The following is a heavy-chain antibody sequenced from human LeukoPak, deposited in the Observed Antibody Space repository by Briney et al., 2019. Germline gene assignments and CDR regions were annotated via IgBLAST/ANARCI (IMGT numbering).Heavy chain of an antibody. J-gene: IGHJ4*02. D-gene: IGHD6-13*01. CDR1: GFPFSSYS. V-gene: IGHV3-7*03. CDR2: IKPDGTTK. CDR3: ARSIPYGTTWYGRSDY. Sequence: GGSLRLSCAASGFPFSSYSMTWARQAPGKGLEWVANIKPDGTTKFYVDSVKGRFTISRDNALNSLYLQMNSLRAEDTAIYYCARSIPYGTTWYGRSDYWGQGTLVTVSS.